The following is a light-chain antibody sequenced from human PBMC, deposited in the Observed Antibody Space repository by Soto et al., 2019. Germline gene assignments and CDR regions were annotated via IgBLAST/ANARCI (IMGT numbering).Light chain of an antibody. V-gene: IGLV1-40*01. CDR3: QSYDISLSGYV. CDR1: NSNVGAGYD. J-gene: IGLJ1*01. CDR2: DDS. Sequence: QSVLTQPPSVSGAPGQRVTISCTGSNSNVGAGYDVHWYQQLPGTAPKLLIYDDSNRPSGVPDRFSGSKSGTSASLAITGLQAEDEADYYCQSYDISLSGYVFGTGTKVTVL.